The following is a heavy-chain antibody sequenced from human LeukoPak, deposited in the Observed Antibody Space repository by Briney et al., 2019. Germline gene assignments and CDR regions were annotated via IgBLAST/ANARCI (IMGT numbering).Heavy chain of an antibody. J-gene: IGHJ4*02. V-gene: IGHV3-9*01. Sequence: GGSLRLSCAASGFTFDDYAMHWVRQAPGKGLEWVSGISWNSGSIGYADSVKGRFTISRDNAKNSLYLQMNSLRAEDTALYYCAKDRYYDSSGYHFDYWGQGTLVTVSS. CDR3: AKDRYYDSSGYHFDY. CDR1: GFTFDDYA. CDR2: ISWNSGSI. D-gene: IGHD3-22*01.